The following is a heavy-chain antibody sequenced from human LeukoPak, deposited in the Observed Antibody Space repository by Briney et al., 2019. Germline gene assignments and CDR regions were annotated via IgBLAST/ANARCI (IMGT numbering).Heavy chain of an antibody. CDR1: GFTFSSYG. V-gene: IGHV3-33*01. J-gene: IGHJ4*02. Sequence: GGSLILSCAASGFTFSSYGMHWVRQAPGKGLEWMAVIWYDGSNKYYADSVKGRFTISRDNSKNTLYLQMNSLRAEDTAVYYCARDSNGDYVGISDFDYWGQGTLVTVSS. D-gene: IGHD4-17*01. CDR3: ARDSNGDYVGISDFDY. CDR2: IWYDGSNK.